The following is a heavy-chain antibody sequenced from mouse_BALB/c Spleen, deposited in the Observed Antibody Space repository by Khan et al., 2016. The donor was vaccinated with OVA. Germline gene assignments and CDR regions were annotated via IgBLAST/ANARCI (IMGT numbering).Heavy chain of an antibody. J-gene: IGHJ2*01. D-gene: IGHD1-2*01. CDR1: GYSITSGYG. CDR2: ISYSGST. CDR3: ARTARIKY. Sequence: VQLVESGPGLVKPSQSLSLTCTVTGYSITSGYGWNWNRQFPGNKLEWMGYISYSGSTNYNPYFKSRISITRDTSKNQFFLQLNSVTTEDTATYYCARTARIKYWGQGTTLTVSS. V-gene: IGHV3-2*02.